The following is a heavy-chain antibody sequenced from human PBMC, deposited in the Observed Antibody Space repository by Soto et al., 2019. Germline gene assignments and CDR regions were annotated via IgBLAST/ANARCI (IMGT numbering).Heavy chain of an antibody. D-gene: IGHD3-16*01. CDR3: ARGGDWGAFDI. CDR2: IYYSGST. CDR1: GGSISSGGYY. Sequence: QVQLQESGPGLVKPSQTLSLTCTVSGGSISSGGYYWSWIRQHPGKGLEWIGYIYYSGSTYYNPSLQSRVTISVDTSKNQFSLQLSSVTAAVTAVYSCARGGDWGAFDIWGQGTMVTVSS. J-gene: IGHJ3*02. V-gene: IGHV4-31*03.